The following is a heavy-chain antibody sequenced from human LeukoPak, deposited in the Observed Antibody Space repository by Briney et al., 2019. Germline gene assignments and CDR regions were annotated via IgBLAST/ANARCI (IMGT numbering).Heavy chain of an antibody. V-gene: IGHV4-39*01. CDR1: GGSISSSSYY. CDR2: IYYSGST. D-gene: IGHD3-3*01. Sequence: SETLSLTCTVSGGSISSSSYYWGWIRQPPGKGLEWTGSIYYSGSTYYNPSLKSRVTISVDTSKNQFSLKLSSVTAADTAVYYCARLLTIFGVVKGRDPFDYWGQGTLVTVSS. J-gene: IGHJ4*02. CDR3: ARLLTIFGVVKGRDPFDY.